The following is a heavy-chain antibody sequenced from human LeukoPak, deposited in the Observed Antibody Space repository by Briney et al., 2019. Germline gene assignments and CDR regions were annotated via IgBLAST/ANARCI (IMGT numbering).Heavy chain of an antibody. Sequence: GRSLRLSCADCGFTLSRYDMHWVRQAPGKGLEWESIISYDGSDKYYADSVKGRFTISRDNSKNTLYVQMNSLGPEDTALYYCARDRGYCSGGSCYLAFDYWGQGTLVTVSS. CDR1: GFTLSRYD. V-gene: IGHV3-30*04. CDR2: ISYDGSDK. CDR3: ARDRGYCSGGSCYLAFDY. J-gene: IGHJ4*02. D-gene: IGHD2-15*01.